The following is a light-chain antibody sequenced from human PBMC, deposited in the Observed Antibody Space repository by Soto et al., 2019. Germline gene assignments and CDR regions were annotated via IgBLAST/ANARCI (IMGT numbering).Light chain of an antibody. CDR3: SSYTSNTTPV. Sequence: QSVLTQPASVSGSPGQSITISCTGTSSDVGGYAYVSWYQQYPGKAPKLVISAVSNRPSGVSHRFSGSRSGNTAFLTISGLQAEDEADYYCSSYTSNTTPVFGGGTKVTVL. J-gene: IGLJ3*02. CDR1: SSDVGGYAY. CDR2: AVS. V-gene: IGLV2-14*01.